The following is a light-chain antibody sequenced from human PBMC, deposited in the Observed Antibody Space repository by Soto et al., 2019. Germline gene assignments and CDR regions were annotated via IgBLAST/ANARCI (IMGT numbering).Light chain of an antibody. CDR3: QHLNGYPRT. Sequence: DIQLTQSPSFLSASVGDRVTSTCRASQGISSNLAWYQQKPGKAPKLLIYAASTLQSGVPSRFSGSGSGTEFTLTISSLQPEDFATYYCQHLNGYPRTFGQGTKVE. V-gene: IGKV1-9*01. J-gene: IGKJ1*01. CDR2: AAS. CDR1: QGISSN.